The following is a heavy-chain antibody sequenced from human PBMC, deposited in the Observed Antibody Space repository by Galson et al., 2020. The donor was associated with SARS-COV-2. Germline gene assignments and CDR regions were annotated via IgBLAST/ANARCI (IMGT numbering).Heavy chain of an antibody. Sequence: GGSLRLSCAASGFTFSSYAMHWVRQAPGKGLEWVAVISYDGSNKYYADSVKGRFTISRDNSKNTLYLQMNSLRAEDTAVYYCARDLSADIAALVAKYWGQGTLVTVSS. J-gene: IGHJ4*02. CDR3: ARDLSADIAALVAKY. CDR1: GFTFSSYA. D-gene: IGHD6-13*01. V-gene: IGHV3-30-3*01. CDR2: ISYDGSNK.